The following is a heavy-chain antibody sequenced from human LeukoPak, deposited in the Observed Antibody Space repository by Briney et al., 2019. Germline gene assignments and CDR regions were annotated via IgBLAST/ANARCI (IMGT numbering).Heavy chain of an antibody. J-gene: IGHJ6*03. CDR1: GGSFSGYY. CDR3: ARVGPTYSDFWRARDYMDV. CDR2: INHSGST. Sequence: SETLSLTCAVYGGSFSGYYWSWIRQPPGKGLECIGEINHSGSTNYNPSLKSRVTISVDTSKNQFSLKLSSVTAADTAVYYCARVGPTYSDFWRARDYMDVWGRGTTVTVSS. V-gene: IGHV4-34*01. D-gene: IGHD3-3*01.